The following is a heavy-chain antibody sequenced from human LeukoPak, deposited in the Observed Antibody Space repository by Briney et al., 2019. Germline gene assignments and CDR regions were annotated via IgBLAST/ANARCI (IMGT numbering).Heavy chain of an antibody. CDR2: IYTSGST. D-gene: IGHD3-10*01. V-gene: IGHV4-61*02. CDR1: GNSISSGDNY. CDR3: ASGRSADYYGSGSYYKSSLYYYYYMDV. J-gene: IGHJ6*03. Sequence: SETLSLTCTVSGNSISSGDNYWSWIRQPAGKGLEWIGRIYTSGSTNYNPSLKSRVTISVDTSKNQFSLKLSSVTAADTAVYYCASGRSADYYGSGSYYKSSLYYYYYMDVWGKGTTVTVSS.